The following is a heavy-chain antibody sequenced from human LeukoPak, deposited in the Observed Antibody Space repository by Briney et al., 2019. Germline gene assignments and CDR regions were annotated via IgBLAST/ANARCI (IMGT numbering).Heavy chain of an antibody. Sequence: SETLSLTCAVYGGPFSGYYWSWIRQPPGKGLEWIGEINHSGSTNYNPSLKSRVTISVDTSKNQFSLKLSSVTAADTAVYYCARRRYCSGGSCLTYWYFDLWGRGTLVTVSS. CDR1: GGPFSGYY. D-gene: IGHD2-15*01. CDR3: ARRRYCSGGSCLTYWYFDL. V-gene: IGHV4-34*01. CDR2: INHSGST. J-gene: IGHJ2*01.